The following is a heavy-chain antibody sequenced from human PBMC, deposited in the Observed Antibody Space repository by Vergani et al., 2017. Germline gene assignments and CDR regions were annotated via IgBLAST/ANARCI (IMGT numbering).Heavy chain of an antibody. CDR3: ARERNAYYDFWSGYYTQYYFDY. CDR1: GYLFTSDD. V-gene: IGHV1-8*01. CDR2: MNPNSGKT. Sequence: QVQLVQSGAEVKKPGASVRVSCKAFGYLFTSDDIDWVRQATGQGLEWMGWMNPNSGKTGYGQRFQGRVTITRDTSISTAYLELSSLRSEDTALYYCARERNAYYDFWSGYYTQYYFDYWGQGTLVTVSS. J-gene: IGHJ4*02. D-gene: IGHD3-3*01.